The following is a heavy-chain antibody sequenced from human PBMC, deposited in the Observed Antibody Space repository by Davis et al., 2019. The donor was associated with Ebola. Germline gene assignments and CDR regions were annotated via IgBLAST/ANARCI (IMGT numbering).Heavy chain of an antibody. Sequence: RGSLTLSCEASGSSVTNNYMSCVRQAPGKGLEWVSVAYSGGTTDYADSVKGRFTCSRDNSKNMLFLQMNSLRAEDTAVYYCVREWGGGPFNYWGQGTLVTVSS. CDR3: VREWGGGPFNY. CDR1: GSSVTNNY. J-gene: IGHJ4*02. CDR2: AYSGGTT. V-gene: IGHV3-66*01. D-gene: IGHD2-15*01.